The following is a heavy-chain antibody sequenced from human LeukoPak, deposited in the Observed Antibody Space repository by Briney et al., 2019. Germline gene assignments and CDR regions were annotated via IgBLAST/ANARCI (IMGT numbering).Heavy chain of an antibody. J-gene: IGHJ4*02. CDR1: GFTFSSYW. V-gene: IGHV3-7*01. CDR3: ARANYFLDY. CDR2: ITQDGSEN. Sequence: PGGSLRLSCAASGFTFSSYWMSWVRQAPGKGLEWVAYITQDGSENYYVDSVKGRFTISRDSAKNSLYLQMNSLRAEDTAVYHCARANYFLDYWGQGTLVTVSS. D-gene: IGHD3-10*01.